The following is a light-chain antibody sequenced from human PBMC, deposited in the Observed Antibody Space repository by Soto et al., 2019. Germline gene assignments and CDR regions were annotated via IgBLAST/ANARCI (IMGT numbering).Light chain of an antibody. V-gene: IGLV2-14*01. CDR2: DVS. Sequence: QSVLTQPASVSGSPGQSITISCTGTSSDVGGYNYVSWYQQHPGKAPKLMIYDVSNRPSGVSNRFSGSKSGNTASLTISGRQADDEADDYCSSSTTSSTLLYVFGTGTKLTVL. CDR1: SSDVGGYNY. J-gene: IGLJ1*01. CDR3: SSSTTSSTLLYV.